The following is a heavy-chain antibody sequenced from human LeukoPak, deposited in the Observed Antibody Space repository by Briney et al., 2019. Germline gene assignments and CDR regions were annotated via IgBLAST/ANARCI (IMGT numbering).Heavy chain of an antibody. CDR1: GFTFSSYA. V-gene: IGHV3-9*01. J-gene: IGHJ6*02. D-gene: IGHD3-16*01. Sequence: PGGSLRLSCAASGFTFSSYAMSWVRQAPGKGLEWVSAISWNSGSIGYADSVKGRFTISRDNAKNSLYLQMNSLRAEDTALYYCAKEYLPYDPPLTPAYYYYGMDVWGQGTTVTVSS. CDR3: AKEYLPYDPPLTPAYYYYGMDV. CDR2: ISWNSGSI.